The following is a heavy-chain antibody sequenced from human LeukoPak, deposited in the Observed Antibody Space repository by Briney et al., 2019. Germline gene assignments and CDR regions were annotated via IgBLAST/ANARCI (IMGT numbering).Heavy chain of an antibody. CDR3: AKAPRGYYDSSGYYYMDV. J-gene: IGHJ6*03. CDR2: ISASGGST. V-gene: IGHV3-23*01. Sequence: PGGSLRLSCAASGFTFSNYAMSWVRQAPGKGLEWVSTISASGGSTYYGVSVKGRFTISRDKSKNTLYPQMNSLRAEDTAVYYCAKAPRGYYDSSGYYYMDVWGKGTTVTVSS. CDR1: GFTFSNYA. D-gene: IGHD3-22*01.